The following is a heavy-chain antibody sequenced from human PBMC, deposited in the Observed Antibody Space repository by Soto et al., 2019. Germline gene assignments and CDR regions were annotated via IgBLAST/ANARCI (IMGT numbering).Heavy chain of an antibody. J-gene: IGHJ4*02. V-gene: IGHV3-21*01. CDR1: GFTFSSYS. CDR3: TRKSYSHFDY. D-gene: IGHD1-26*01. Sequence: GGSLRLSCAASGFTFSSYSMNWVRQAPGKGLEWVSAISTSSSYIYSADSVKGLFTITRDYAKNSLYLQMNRLSADGTAVYYCTRKSYSHFDYWGQGTLVTVSS. CDR2: ISTSSSYI.